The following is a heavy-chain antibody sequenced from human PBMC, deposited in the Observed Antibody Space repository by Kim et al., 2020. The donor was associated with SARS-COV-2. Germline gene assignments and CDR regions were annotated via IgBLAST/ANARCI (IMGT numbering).Heavy chain of an antibody. D-gene: IGHD3-10*01. V-gene: IGHV3-7*03. Sequence: GGSLRLSCAASGFTFSSYWMSCVRQAPGKGLEWVANIKQDGSEKYYVDSVKGRFTISRDNAKNSLYLQMNSLRAEDTAVYYCARESPKYYYGSGRLSREYYYYGMDVWGQGTTVTVSS. CDR2: IKQDGSEK. CDR1: GFTFSSYW. J-gene: IGHJ6*02. CDR3: ARESPKYYYGSGRLSREYYYYGMDV.